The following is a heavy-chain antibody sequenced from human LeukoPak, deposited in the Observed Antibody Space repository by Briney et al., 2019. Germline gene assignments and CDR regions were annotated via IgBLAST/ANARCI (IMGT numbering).Heavy chain of an antibody. D-gene: IGHD4-23*01. Sequence: SETLSLTCTVSGVSIGSYYWSWIRQPAGKGLEWIGRFYTSGSTNYNPSLKSRVTMSVDTSKNQFSLKLKSVTAADTAVYYCARDRTVVGTYYYYGMDVWGQGTTVTVSS. V-gene: IGHV4-4*07. J-gene: IGHJ6*02. CDR2: FYTSGST. CDR3: ARDRTVVGTYYYYGMDV. CDR1: GVSIGSYY.